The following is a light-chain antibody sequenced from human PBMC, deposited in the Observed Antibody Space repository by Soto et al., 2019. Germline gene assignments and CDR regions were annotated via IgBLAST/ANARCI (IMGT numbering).Light chain of an antibody. V-gene: IGKV3-20*01. Sequence: EIVLTQSPATLSVSPGDRATLSCRASQSVNSNLAWYHLKPGQAPSLLTYGASSRATDVPDRFSASGSGTDFALTISRLEPEDVAVYYCQQYISSPLTFGGGTRLEI. J-gene: IGKJ5*01. CDR2: GAS. CDR3: QQYISSPLT. CDR1: QSVNSN.